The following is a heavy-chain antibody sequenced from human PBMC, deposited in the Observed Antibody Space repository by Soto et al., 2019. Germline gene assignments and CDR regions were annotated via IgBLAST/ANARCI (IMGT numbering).Heavy chain of an antibody. J-gene: IGHJ3*02. CDR1: GVSISSYY. D-gene: IGHD3-9*01. CDR3: ARDRYDILTDDAFDI. V-gene: IGHV4-59*01. CDR2: IYYSGST. Sequence: PSETLSLTCTVSGVSISSYYWSWIRQPPGKGLEWIGYIYYSGSTNYNPSLKSRVTISVDTSKNQFSLKLSSVTDADTAVYYCARDRYDILTDDAFDIWGQGTMVT.